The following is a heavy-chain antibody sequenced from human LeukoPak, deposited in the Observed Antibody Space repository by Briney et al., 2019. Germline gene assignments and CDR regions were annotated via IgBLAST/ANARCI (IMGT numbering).Heavy chain of an antibody. CDR1: GFTFSSYA. V-gene: IGHV3-23*01. CDR3: AKGNSRGYSSGSIPFDY. CDR2: ISGSGGST. Sequence: PGGSLRLSCAASGFTFSSYAMSWVRQAPGKGLEWVSAISGSGGSTYYADSVKGRFTISRDNSKNTLYLQMNSLRAEDTAVYYCAKGNSRGYSSGSIPFDYWGQGTLVTVSS. D-gene: IGHD6-19*01. J-gene: IGHJ4*02.